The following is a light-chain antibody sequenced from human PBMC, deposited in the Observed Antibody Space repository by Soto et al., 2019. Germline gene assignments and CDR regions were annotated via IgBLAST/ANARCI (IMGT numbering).Light chain of an antibody. Sequence: QSALTQPPSTSGTPGQRVTIPCSGSGSNIGRNSVTWYQRLPGTAPKLLVYRNNQRPSGVPERFSGSKSGTSASLAISGLQSEDEADYYCATWDDSLSGVEFGGGTKLTVL. CDR2: RNN. CDR3: ATWDDSLSGVE. V-gene: IGLV1-44*01. CDR1: GSNIGRNS. J-gene: IGLJ3*02.